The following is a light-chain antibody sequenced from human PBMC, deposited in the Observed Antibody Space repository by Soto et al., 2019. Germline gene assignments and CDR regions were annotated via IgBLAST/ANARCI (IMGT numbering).Light chain of an antibody. Sequence: EIVMTQSPVTLSVSPGERATLSCRASQSINTDLAWYQQKPGQAPRLLIYGASTRATGIPARFSGSGSGTEFTLTISSLQSEDFAVYYCQQYINCSLTSGRGTKV. V-gene: IGKV3-15*01. CDR2: GAS. CDR1: QSINTD. CDR3: QQYINCSLT. J-gene: IGKJ4*01.